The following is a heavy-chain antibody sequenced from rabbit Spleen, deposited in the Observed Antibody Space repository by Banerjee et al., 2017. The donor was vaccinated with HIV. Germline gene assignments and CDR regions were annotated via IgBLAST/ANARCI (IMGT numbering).Heavy chain of an antibody. CDR2: IDTSDGDT. V-gene: IGHV1S45*01. CDR3: ARNYVSVFDP. D-gene: IGHD1-1*01. Sequence: LEESGGGLVKPGGTLTLTCTVSGFSFSSNWICWVRQAPGKGLEWIACIDTSDGDTDYANWPKGRFTISKASSTTVTLQMTSLTAADTATYFCARNYVSVFDPWGQGTLVTVS. CDR1: GFSFSSNW. J-gene: IGHJ2*01.